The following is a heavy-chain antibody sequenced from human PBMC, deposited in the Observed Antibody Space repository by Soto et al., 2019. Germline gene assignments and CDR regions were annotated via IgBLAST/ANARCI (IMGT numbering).Heavy chain of an antibody. CDR3: ASLLLPYYYYYYMDV. CDR2: IYYSGST. CDR1: GGSISSYY. D-gene: IGHD2-15*01. V-gene: IGHV4-59*08. Sequence: ASETLSLTCTVSGGSISSYYWSWIRQPPGKGLEWIGYIYYSGSTNYNPSLKSRVTISVDTSKNQFSLKLSSVTAADTAVYYCASLLLPYYYYYYMDVWGKGTTVTVSS. J-gene: IGHJ6*03.